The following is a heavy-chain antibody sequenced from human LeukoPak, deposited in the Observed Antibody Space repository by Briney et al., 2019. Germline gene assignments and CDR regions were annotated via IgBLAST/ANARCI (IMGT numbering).Heavy chain of an antibody. Sequence: QTGGSLRLSCAASGFTFSSYSMNWVRQAPGKGLEWVSSIYSGGSTYYADSVKGRFTISRDNSKNMVYLQMNSLRAEDTAVYFCARVRLDRSERNLDAFENWGQGTMVTVSS. CDR2: IYSGGST. V-gene: IGHV3-53*01. D-gene: IGHD1-14*01. CDR1: GFTFSSYS. J-gene: IGHJ3*02. CDR3: ARVRLDRSERNLDAFEN.